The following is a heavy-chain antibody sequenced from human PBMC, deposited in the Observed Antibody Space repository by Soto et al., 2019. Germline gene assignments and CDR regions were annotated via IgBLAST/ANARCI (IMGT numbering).Heavy chain of an antibody. CDR1: GGSISSSSYY. Sequence: QLQLQESGPGLVKPSETLSLTCTVSGGSISSSSYYWGWIRQPPGKGLEWIGSIYYSGSSYYNPSLKGRVTISVDTSKNQFSLNLSSVTAADTAVYYCARHGGNYWYFGLWGRGTLVTVSS. CDR3: ARHGGNYWYFGL. D-gene: IGHD2-15*01. V-gene: IGHV4-39*01. CDR2: IYYSGSS. J-gene: IGHJ2*01.